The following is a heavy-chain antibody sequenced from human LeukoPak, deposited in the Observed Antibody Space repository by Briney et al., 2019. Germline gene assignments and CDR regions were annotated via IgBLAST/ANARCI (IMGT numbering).Heavy chain of an antibody. CDR3: ATYDSSGLDY. CDR2: ISAYNGNT. CDR1: GYTFTSYG. J-gene: IGHJ4*02. Sequence: GASVKVSCKASGYTFTSYGISWVRQAPGQGLEWMGWISAYNGNTNYAQKFQGRVTMTEDTSTDTAYMELSSLRSEDTAVYYCATYDSSGLDYWGQGTLVTVSS. V-gene: IGHV1-18*01. D-gene: IGHD3-22*01.